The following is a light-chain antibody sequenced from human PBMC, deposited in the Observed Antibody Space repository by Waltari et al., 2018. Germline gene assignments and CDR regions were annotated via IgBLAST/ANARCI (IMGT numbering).Light chain of an antibody. CDR1: QSISNN. CDR2: GAS. CDR3: QQSYSTPPIT. J-gene: IGKJ5*01. Sequence: DIQMTQSPSSLSASVGDRVIITCRASQSISNNLNWYQQKAGKAPKLLIYGASSLQGGVPSRFSGSGSGTDFTLTISSLRAEDFATYYCQQSYSTPPITFGQGTRLEIK. V-gene: IGKV1-39*01.